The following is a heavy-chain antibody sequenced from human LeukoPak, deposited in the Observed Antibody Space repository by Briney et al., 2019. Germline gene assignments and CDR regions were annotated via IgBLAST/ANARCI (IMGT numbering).Heavy chain of an antibody. V-gene: IGHV4-39*01. CDR1: GGSISRSRYS. J-gene: IGHJ4*02. Sequence: SEILSLTCSVSGGSISRSRYSWGWIRQPPGKGLEWIGNIYYSGRTYYNPSLKSRVTISVDTSKNQFFLKLSSVTAADTAVYYCARLDSIAADDYWGQGTLVTVSS. CDR2: IYYSGRT. D-gene: IGHD6-13*01. CDR3: ARLDSIAADDY.